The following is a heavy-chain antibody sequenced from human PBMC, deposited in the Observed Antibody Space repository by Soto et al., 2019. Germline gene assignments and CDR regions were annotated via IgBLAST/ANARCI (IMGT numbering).Heavy chain of an antibody. V-gene: IGHV1-2*02. D-gene: IGHD3-22*01. CDR1: GFTFSDYY. CDR2: INLNSGDT. J-gene: IGHJ4*02. Sequence: QVQLVQSGADLRKPGASVKVSCKASGFTFSDYYINWVRLAPGHGLEWVGWINLNSGDTKHAQKLQGRVTMTRDASISTAYMELTSLSSDDTAVYYCARGGNSGYYYEWGQGSLVTVS. CDR3: ARGGNSGYYYE.